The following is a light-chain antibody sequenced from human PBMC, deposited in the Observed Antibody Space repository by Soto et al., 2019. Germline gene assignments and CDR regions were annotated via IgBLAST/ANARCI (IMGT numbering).Light chain of an antibody. CDR1: QSVLYSSSNKHY. CDR3: QQYCSSPWT. V-gene: IGKV4-1*01. CDR2: WAS. J-gene: IGKJ1*01. Sequence: DIVMTQSPDSLAVYLGKRATINCRSSQSVLYSSSNKHYLAWYQQKPGQPPKLLIYWASTRESGVPDRFSGSGSGTDFTLTISSLQAEDVAVYYCQQYCSSPWTFGQGTKVEIK.